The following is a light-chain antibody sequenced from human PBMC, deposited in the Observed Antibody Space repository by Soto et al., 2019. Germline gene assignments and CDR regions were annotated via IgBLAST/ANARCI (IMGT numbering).Light chain of an antibody. J-gene: IGKJ4*01. CDR3: QKYNSAPRT. Sequence: DVQMTQAPSSLSASVGDTVTITCRTSQCISNYLAWYQQKPGKVPKLLIYAASILQSGVPSRFSGSGSGKDFTLTISSLQPEDGATYYCQKYNSAPRTFGGGTKVEIK. V-gene: IGKV1-27*01. CDR2: AAS. CDR1: QCISNY.